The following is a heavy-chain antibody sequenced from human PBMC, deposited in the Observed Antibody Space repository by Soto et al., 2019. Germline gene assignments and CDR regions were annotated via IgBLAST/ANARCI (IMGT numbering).Heavy chain of an antibody. Sequence: ASVKVSCKFSGYTLTELSMHWVRQAPGKGLEWMGGFEPEDGETIYAQKFQGRVTMTEDTSTDTAYMELSSLRSEDTAVYYCARRGAFPYHHFDSWGQGTVVTVSS. J-gene: IGHJ4*02. CDR1: GYTLTELS. V-gene: IGHV1-24*01. CDR3: ARRGAFPYHHFDS. CDR2: FEPEDGET. D-gene: IGHD2-2*01.